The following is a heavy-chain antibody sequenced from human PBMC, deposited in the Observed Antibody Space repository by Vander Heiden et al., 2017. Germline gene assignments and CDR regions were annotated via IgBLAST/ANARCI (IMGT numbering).Heavy chain of an antibody. Sequence: EVKLVESGGGLVKPGGSLSLSWAASGFPSSRYRLNWVRQAPGKGLEWVSSISSSSSYIYYADSVKGRFTISRDNAKNSLYLQMNSLRAEDTAVYYCARYCTNGVCYPHYYYGMDVWGQGTTVTVSS. J-gene: IGHJ6*02. V-gene: IGHV3-21*01. CDR3: ARYCTNGVCYPHYYYGMDV. CDR2: ISSSSSYI. CDR1: GFPSSRYR. D-gene: IGHD2-8*01.